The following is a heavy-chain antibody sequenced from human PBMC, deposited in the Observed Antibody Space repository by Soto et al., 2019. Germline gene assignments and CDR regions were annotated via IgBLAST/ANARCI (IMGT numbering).Heavy chain of an antibody. CDR3: ASVTFGGVVLAH. CDR1: GFSMTSGYY. J-gene: IGHJ4*02. D-gene: IGHD3-16*01. CDR2: IYFNGNA. V-gene: IGHV4-59*13. Sequence: SETLSLTCAVSGFSMTSGYYWSWIRQPPGKGLEWIGYIYFNGNANYNPSLKRRVTISIDTSKKQISLNLTSVTDADTAVYYCASVTFGGVVLAHWGQGTLVTVSS.